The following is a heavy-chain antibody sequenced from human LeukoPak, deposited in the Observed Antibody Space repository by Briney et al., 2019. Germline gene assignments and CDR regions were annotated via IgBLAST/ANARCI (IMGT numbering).Heavy chain of an antibody. CDR3: ASSTTVPYYFDY. CDR1: GGSISSYY. J-gene: IGHJ4*02. D-gene: IGHD4-17*01. Sequence: SETLSLTCTVSGGSISSYYWSCIRQPAGKGLEWIGRIYTSGSTNYNPSLKSRVTISVDKPKNQFSLKLTSVTAADTAVYYCASSTTVPYYFDYWGQGTLVTVSS. V-gene: IGHV4-4*07. CDR2: IYTSGST.